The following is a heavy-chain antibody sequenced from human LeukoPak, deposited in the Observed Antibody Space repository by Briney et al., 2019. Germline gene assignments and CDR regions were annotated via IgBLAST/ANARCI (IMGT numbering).Heavy chain of an antibody. CDR1: GGSISSGDYY. CDR2: IYYSGST. J-gene: IGHJ6*02. D-gene: IGHD5-24*01. V-gene: IGHV4-30-4*02. CDR3: ARDRPRRDGYGTYYYYGMDV. Sequence: SETLSLTCTVSGGSISSGDYYWSWIRQPPGKGLEWIGYIYYSGSTYYNPSLKSRVTISVDTSKNQFSLKLSSVTAADTAVYYCARDRPRRDGYGTYYYYGMDVWGQGTTVTVSS.